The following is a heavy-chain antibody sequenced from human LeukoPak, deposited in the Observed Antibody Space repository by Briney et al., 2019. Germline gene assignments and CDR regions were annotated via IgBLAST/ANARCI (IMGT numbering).Heavy chain of an antibody. CDR1: GYTFTSYG. V-gene: IGHV1-18*01. CDR2: ISAYNGNT. D-gene: IGHD6-13*01. CDR3: ARSIGSSWYFNLYYYYMDV. J-gene: IGHJ6*03. Sequence: GASVKVSCKASGYTFTSYGISWVRQAPGQGPEWVGWISAYNGNTNYAQKLQGRVTMTTDTSTSTAYMELRSLRSDDTAVYYCARSIGSSWYFNLYYYYMDVWGKGTTVTISS.